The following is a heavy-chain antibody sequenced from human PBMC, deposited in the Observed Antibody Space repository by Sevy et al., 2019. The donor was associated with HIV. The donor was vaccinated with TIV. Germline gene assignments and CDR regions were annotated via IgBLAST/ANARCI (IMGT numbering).Heavy chain of an antibody. D-gene: IGHD6-19*01. CDR3: ARGYSSGWHHSGYFDY. V-gene: IGHV3-33*01. CDR2: IWYDGSNK. CDR1: GFTFSSYG. J-gene: IGHJ4*02. Sequence: GGSLRLSCAASGFTFSSYGMHWVRQAPGKGLEWAAVIWYDGSNKYYADSVKGRFTISRDNSKNTLYLQMNSLRAEDTAVYYCARGYSSGWHHSGYFDYWGQGTLVTVSS.